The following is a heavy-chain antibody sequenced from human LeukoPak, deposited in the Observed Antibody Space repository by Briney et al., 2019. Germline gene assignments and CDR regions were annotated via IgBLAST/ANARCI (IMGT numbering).Heavy chain of an antibody. Sequence: ASVKVSCKASGYTFTSYGISWVRQAPGQGLEWMGWISAYNGNTNYAQKLQGRVTMTTDTSTSTAYMELRSLRSDDTAVYYCARDPRRDIAAPRFDPWGQGTLVTVSS. D-gene: IGHD6-6*01. CDR1: GYTFTSYG. CDR3: ARDPRRDIAAPRFDP. J-gene: IGHJ5*02. V-gene: IGHV1-18*01. CDR2: ISAYNGNT.